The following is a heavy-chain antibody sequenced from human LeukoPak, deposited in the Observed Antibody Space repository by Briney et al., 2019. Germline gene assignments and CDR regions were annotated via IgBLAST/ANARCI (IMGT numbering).Heavy chain of an antibody. CDR1: GFSFSSYW. V-gene: IGHV3-7*01. Sequence: GGSLRLSCAASGFSFSSYWMSWVRQAPGKGLQWVANIKDDGSEKFYVDPLKGRFTISRDNAQNSLYLQMNSLRAEGTAVYYCARDLQCGGDCHYDAFDIWGQGTMVTVSS. J-gene: IGHJ3*02. CDR3: ARDLQCGGDCHYDAFDI. CDR2: IKDDGSEK. D-gene: IGHD2-21*02.